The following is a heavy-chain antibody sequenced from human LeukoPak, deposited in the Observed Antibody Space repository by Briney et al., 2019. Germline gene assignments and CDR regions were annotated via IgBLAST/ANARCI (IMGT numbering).Heavy chain of an antibody. CDR1: GYSFTSYW. CDR3: ARGNRYFDWLLDRKLDY. CDR2: IYPGDSDT. V-gene: IGHV5-51*01. Sequence: GESLKISCKGSGYSFTSYWIGWVRQMPGKGLEWMGIIYPGDSDTRYSPSFQGQVTISADKSISTAYLQWSSLKASDTAMYYCARGNRYFDWLLDRKLDYWGQGTLVTVSS. J-gene: IGHJ4*02. D-gene: IGHD3-9*01.